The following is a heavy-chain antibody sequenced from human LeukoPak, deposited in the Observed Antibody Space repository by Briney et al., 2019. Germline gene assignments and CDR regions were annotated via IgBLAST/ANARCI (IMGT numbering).Heavy chain of an antibody. V-gene: IGHV3-21*01. CDR3: ARPKGGSTYYFDY. J-gene: IGHJ4*02. CDR1: GFTFSSYS. CDR2: ISSSSCYI. D-gene: IGHD3-16*01. Sequence: PGGSLRLSCAASGFTFSSYSMNWVRQAPGKGLEWVSSISSSSCYIYYADSVKGRFTISRDNAKNSLYLQMNSLRAEDTAVYYCARPKGGSTYYFDYWGQGTLVTVSS.